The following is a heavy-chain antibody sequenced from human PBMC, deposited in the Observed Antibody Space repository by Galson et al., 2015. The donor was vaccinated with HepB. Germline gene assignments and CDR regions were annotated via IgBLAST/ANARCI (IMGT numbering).Heavy chain of an antibody. D-gene: IGHD1-26*01. CDR2: IGGGGGTT. CDR3: AKMGSGSYSWLDY. Sequence: SLRLSCAASGFTFSSSGMSWVRQAPGKGLEWVSGIGGGGGTTYYADSVKGRFTISRDNSKNTLYLQMNSLRAEDTAVYYCAKMGSGSYSWLDYWGQGTLVTVSS. J-gene: IGHJ4*02. V-gene: IGHV3-23*01. CDR1: GFTFSSSG.